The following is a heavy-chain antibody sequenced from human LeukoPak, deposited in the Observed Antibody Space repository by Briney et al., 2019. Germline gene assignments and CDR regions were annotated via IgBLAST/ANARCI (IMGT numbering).Heavy chain of an antibody. CDR1: GFTFSSYA. CDR2: ISGSGGST. J-gene: IGHJ4*02. CDR3: AKVGPAASSGTTWEY. V-gene: IGHV3-23*01. Sequence: GGSLRLSCAASGFTFSSYAMSWVRQAPGKGLEWVSAISGSGGSTYYADSVKGRFTISRDNSKNTLYLQMNSLRADDTAIYYCAKVGPAASSGTTWEYWGQGTLVTVSS. D-gene: IGHD1-1*01.